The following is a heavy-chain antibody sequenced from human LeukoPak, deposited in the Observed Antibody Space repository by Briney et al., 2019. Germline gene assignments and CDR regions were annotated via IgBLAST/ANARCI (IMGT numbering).Heavy chain of an antibody. V-gene: IGHV3-21*01. D-gene: IGHD4-17*01. J-gene: IGHJ4*02. Sequence: GGSLRLSCAASGFTFSSYSMNWVRQAPGEGLEWVSSISSSSSYIYYADSVKGRFTISRDNAKNSLYLQMNSLRAEDTAVYYCASPDYGDSFFDYWGQGTLVTVSS. CDR3: ASPDYGDSFFDY. CDR1: GFTFSSYS. CDR2: ISSSSSYI.